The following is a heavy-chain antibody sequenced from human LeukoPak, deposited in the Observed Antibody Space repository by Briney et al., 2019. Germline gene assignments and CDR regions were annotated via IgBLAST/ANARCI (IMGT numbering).Heavy chain of an antibody. CDR1: GFTFSYYA. CDR2: ISGSDTST. D-gene: IGHD3-3*01. CDR3: AKEGYDFWSTYSRTHFDY. J-gene: IGHJ4*01. V-gene: IGHV3-23*01. Sequence: GGSLRLSCAASGFTFSYYAMNWVRRAPGKGLEWVSGISGSDTSTYYTDSVRGRFTISRDTSKNTLCLQMNSLRAEDTAVYYCAKEGYDFWSTYSRTHFDYWDQGTLVTVSS.